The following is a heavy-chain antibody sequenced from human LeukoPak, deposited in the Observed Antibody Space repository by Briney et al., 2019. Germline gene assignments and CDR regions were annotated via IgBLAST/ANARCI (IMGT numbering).Heavy chain of an antibody. J-gene: IGHJ4*02. CDR2: FDPEDGET. D-gene: IGHD3-22*01. CDR3: ATRGTYYYDSSGLTY. Sequence: ASVKVSCKVSGYTLTELSMHWVRQAPGKGLEWMGGFDPEDGETIYAQKFQGRVTMTEDTSTDTAYMELSSLRSEDTAVYYCATRGTYYYDSSGLTYWGQGTLVTVSS. V-gene: IGHV1-24*01. CDR1: GYTLTELS.